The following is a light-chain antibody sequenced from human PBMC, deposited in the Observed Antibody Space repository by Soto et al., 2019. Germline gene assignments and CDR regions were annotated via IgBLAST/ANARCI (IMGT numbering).Light chain of an antibody. J-gene: IGKJ5*01. V-gene: IGKV3-15*01. CDR3: QQRSNWPIT. CDR2: GAS. Sequence: VMTQSPATLSVSPGERAPLLCRASQSINSNLAWYQQRPGQAPRLLIYGASTRATGIPARFSGSGSGTDFTLTISSLEPEDFAVYYCQQRSNWPITFGQGTRLEIK. CDR1: QSINSN.